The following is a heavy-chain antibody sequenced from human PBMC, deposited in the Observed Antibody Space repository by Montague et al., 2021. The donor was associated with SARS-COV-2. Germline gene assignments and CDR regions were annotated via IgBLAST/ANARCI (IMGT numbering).Heavy chain of an antibody. V-gene: IGHV4-59*02. Sequence: SETLSLTCAVSGASVSGSDWGWIRQSPGKGLEWIGYFYSVGSTDYNPSLKSRVNISRDTSKNQFSLKVRSVTAADTAVYYCARETMTGDVFDIWGQGTMVTVSS. CDR1: GASVSGSD. J-gene: IGHJ3*02. CDR3: ARETMTGDVFDI. D-gene: IGHD1-14*01. CDR2: FYSVGST.